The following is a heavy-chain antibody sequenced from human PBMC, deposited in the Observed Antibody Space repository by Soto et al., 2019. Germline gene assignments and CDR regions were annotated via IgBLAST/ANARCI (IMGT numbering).Heavy chain of an antibody. V-gene: IGHV3-53*01. CDR1: GFTVNTNY. CDR3: VSRIPSWVFDY. CDR2: MYSGGDI. D-gene: IGHD3-16*01. Sequence: VGSLRLSCLVSGFTVNTNYMYWVRQAPGRGLEWVSAMYSGGDIHYADSVKGRFTISRDTSENTLYLRMDKLRVEDTAVYFCVSRIPSWVFDYWGQGTRVTVSS. J-gene: IGHJ4*01.